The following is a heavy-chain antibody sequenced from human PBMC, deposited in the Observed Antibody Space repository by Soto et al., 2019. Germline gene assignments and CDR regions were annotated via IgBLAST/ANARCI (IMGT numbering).Heavy chain of an antibody. D-gene: IGHD2-8*01. CDR1: GFTFSGYS. Sequence: EVQLVESGGGLVKPGGSLRLSCVASGFTFSGYSINWVRQAPGKGLEWVSYISGPSIYIYYADSVKGRFTISRDNAKSGVYRQMNSLRAEDTAVYYCASGFRNGFNVWGQGTTVSVSS. J-gene: IGHJ6*02. CDR2: ISGPSIYI. V-gene: IGHV3-21*01. CDR3: ASGFRNGFNV.